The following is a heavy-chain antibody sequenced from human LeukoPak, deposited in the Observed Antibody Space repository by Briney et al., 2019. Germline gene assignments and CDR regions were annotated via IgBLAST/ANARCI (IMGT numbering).Heavy chain of an antibody. J-gene: IGHJ3*02. V-gene: IGHV1-46*01. CDR3: AREVAATVLESDAFDI. Sequence: ASVKVSCKASGYTFTSYYMHWVRQAPGQGLEWMGIINPSGGSTSYAQKFQGRVTTTRDMSTSTVYMELSSLRSEDTAVYYCAREVAATVLESDAFDIWGQGTMVTVSS. D-gene: IGHD2-15*01. CDR1: GYTFTSYY. CDR2: INPSGGST.